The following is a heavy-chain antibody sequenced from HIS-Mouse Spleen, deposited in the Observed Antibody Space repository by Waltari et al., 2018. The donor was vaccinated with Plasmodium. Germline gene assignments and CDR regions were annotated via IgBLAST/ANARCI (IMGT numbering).Heavy chain of an antibody. J-gene: IGHJ1*01. CDR2: INPKDGGT. CDR3: ARVLGYKAAAGTFVEYFQH. Sequence: QVQLVQSGAEVKKPGASVKVSCKASGYTFTGYYMHWVRQAPGQGLEWMGWINPKDGGTNYAKKFQGRVTMTRDTSISTAYMERSRLRSDDTAVYYCARVLGYKAAAGTFVEYFQHWGQGTLVTVSS. V-gene: IGHV1-2*02. D-gene: IGHD6-13*01. CDR1: GYTFTGYY.